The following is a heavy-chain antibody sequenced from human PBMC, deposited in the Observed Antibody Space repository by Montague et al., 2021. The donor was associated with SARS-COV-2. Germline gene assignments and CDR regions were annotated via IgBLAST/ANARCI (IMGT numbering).Heavy chain of an antibody. D-gene: IGHD1-26*01. CDR3: ARGRIFGPGARGFEH. J-gene: IGHJ4*02. CDR1: GGLSNTDPSNSDF. CDR2: IHYNGYT. V-gene: IGHV4-61*03. Sequence: SESLSLTCTVSGGLSNTDPSNSDFWSWIRQTPGKELEWIGWIHYNGYTNYNPSLKSRVTISIDTSKRYFSLRLNFLTATDTAAYYCARGRIFGPGARGFEHWGQGTLVTVAS.